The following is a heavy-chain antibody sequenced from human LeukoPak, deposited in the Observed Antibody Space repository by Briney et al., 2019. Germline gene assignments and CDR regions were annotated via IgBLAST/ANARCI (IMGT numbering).Heavy chain of an antibody. Sequence: SETLSLTCTVSGYSISSGYYWGWIRQPPGKGLEWIGSIYHSGSTYYNPSLKSRVTISVDTSKNQFSLKLSSVTAADTAVYYCARGASYYYGSGSYYKALALDPWGQGTLVTVSS. CDR3: ARGASYYYGSGSYYKALALDP. D-gene: IGHD3-10*01. J-gene: IGHJ5*02. CDR2: IYHSGST. V-gene: IGHV4-38-2*02. CDR1: GYSISSGYY.